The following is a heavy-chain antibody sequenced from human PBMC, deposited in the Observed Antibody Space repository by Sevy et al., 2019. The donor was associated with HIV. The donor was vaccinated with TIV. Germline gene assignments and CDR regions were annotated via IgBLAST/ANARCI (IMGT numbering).Heavy chain of an antibody. CDR3: AKAGRFYDSSGYYSAYFDY. J-gene: IGHJ4*01. V-gene: IGHV3-9*01. CDR2: ITWNSGSI. D-gene: IGHD3-22*01. Sequence: GGSLRLSCAASRFTFDDYAMHWVRQAPGKGLEWVSGITWNSGSIGYSDSVKGRFTISRDNAKNSLYLQMNSLRAEDTALYYCAKAGRFYDSSGYYSAYFDYWGHGTLVTVSS. CDR1: RFTFDDYA.